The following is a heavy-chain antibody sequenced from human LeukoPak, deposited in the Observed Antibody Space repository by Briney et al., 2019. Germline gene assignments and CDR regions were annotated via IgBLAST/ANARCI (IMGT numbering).Heavy chain of an antibody. CDR2: ISSRSSYI. CDR1: GFTFSSYS. V-gene: IGHV3-21*04. CDR3: ARDQSPSSYYHYMDV. D-gene: IGHD2-2*01. J-gene: IGHJ6*03. Sequence: PGGSLRLSCAASGFTFSSYSMNWVRQAPGKGLEWVSFISSRSSYIYYADSVKGRFTISRDNAKHSLYLQMNSLRAEDTALYYCARDQSPSSYYHYMDVWGKGTTVTVSS.